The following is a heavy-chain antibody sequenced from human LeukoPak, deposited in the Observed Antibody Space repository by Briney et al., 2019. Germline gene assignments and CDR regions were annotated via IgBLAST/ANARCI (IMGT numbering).Heavy chain of an antibody. CDR3: VASEDVATIHFDD. V-gene: IGHV1-2*02. CDR1: GYTFTGYY. CDR2: INPNSGGT. J-gene: IGHJ4*02. Sequence: ASVKVSCKASGYTFTGYYMHWVRQAPGQGLEWMGWINPNSGGTNYAQKFQGRVTMTRDTSISTAYMELSRLRSDDTAVYYCVASEDVATIHFDDWGQGTLVTVSS. D-gene: IGHD5-12*01.